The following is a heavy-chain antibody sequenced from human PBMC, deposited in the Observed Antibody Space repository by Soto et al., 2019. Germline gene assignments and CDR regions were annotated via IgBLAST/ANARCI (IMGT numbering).Heavy chain of an antibody. Sequence: QVQLHESGPGLVKPSATLSLTCTVSGDSISSTYWSWVRQPAGRGLEWIGRIYSSGSNNYNPSLESRFTRSVDTSKNQFSLTLRSVTAADTAVYFCARGYESGYTFGHDLWCHGTLVTVSS. CDR2: IYSSGSN. CDR3: ARGYESGYTFGHDL. CDR1: GDSISSTY. V-gene: IGHV4-4*07. D-gene: IGHD3-3*01. J-gene: IGHJ4*03.